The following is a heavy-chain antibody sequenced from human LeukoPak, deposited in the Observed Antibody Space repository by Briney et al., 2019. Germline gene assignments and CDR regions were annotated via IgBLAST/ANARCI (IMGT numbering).Heavy chain of an antibody. CDR2: ITGSGPYI. J-gene: IGHJ4*02. D-gene: IGHD3-16*01. Sequence: GSLRLSCAASGFTFSTFAMHWVRLSPGKGLEWVSSITGSGPYILYADSVKRRFTISRDNTKNLLYLEMNSLRAEDTAMYYCVRDVGAVRGEVYFDYWAREPWSPSPQ. CDR3: VRDVGAVRGEVYFDY. CDR1: GFTFSTFA. V-gene: IGHV3-21*06.